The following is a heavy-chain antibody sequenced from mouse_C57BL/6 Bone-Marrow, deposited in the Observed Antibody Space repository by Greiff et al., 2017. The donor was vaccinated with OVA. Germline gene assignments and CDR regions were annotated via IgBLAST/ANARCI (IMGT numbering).Heavy chain of an antibody. CDR2: IDPEDGET. D-gene: IGHD2-1*01. V-gene: IGHV14-2*01. CDR1: GFNIKDYY. J-gene: IGHJ4*01. CDR3: AYYYVGDYYAMDY. Sequence: VQLQQSGAELVKPGASVKLSCTASGFNIKDYYMHWVKQRTEQGLEWIGRIDPEDGETKYAPKFQGKATITADTSSNTDYLQLSRLTSEDTAVYYCAYYYVGDYYAMDYWGQGTSVTVSS.